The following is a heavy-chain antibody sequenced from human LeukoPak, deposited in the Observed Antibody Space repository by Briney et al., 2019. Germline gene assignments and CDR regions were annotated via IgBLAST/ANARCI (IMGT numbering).Heavy chain of an antibody. CDR1: GDSISSYY. CDR2: IHPSGST. CDR3: ARGPPPDFDY. V-gene: IGHV4-4*07. J-gene: IGHJ4*02. Sequence: SSETLSLTCTVSGDSISSYYWSWIRQPAGRGLEWIGRIHPSGSTNYNPSLKSRVTLSVDTSKNQFSLKLSSVTAADTAVYYCARGPPPDFDYWGRGTLVTVSS.